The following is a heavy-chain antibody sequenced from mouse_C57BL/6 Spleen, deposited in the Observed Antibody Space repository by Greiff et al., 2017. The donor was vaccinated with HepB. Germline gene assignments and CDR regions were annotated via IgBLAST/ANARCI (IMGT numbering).Heavy chain of an antibody. CDR3: ASRFITTVVATSYWYFDV. J-gene: IGHJ1*03. D-gene: IGHD1-1*01. V-gene: IGHV1-72*01. CDR2: IDPNSGGT. CDR1: GYTFTSYW. Sequence: VQLQQPGAELVKPGASVKLSCKASGYTFTSYWMHWVKQRPGRGLEWIGRIDPNSGGTKYNEKFKSKATLTVDKPSSTAYMQLSSLTSEDSAVYYCASRFITTVVATSYWYFDVWGTGTTVTVSS.